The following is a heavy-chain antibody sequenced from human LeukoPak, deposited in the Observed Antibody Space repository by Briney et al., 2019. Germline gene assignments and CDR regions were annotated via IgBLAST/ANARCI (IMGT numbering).Heavy chain of an antibody. CDR1: GYTFTSYY. Sequence: ASVKVSCKTSGYTFTSYYMHWVRQAPGQGLEWMGIINPSGGNTNYAQRFQGRVTMTRETSTRTVYMELSSLRSEDTALYYCARVRGVEFDYWGQGTLVTVSS. D-gene: IGHD3-10*01. CDR3: ARVRGVEFDY. CDR2: INPSGGNT. V-gene: IGHV1-46*01. J-gene: IGHJ4*02.